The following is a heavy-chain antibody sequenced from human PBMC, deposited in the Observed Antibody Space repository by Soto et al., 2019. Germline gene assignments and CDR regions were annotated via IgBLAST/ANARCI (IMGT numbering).Heavy chain of an antibody. CDR2: IKSETDGETT. CDR1: GFAFSNAW. D-gene: IGHD2-8*01. J-gene: IGHJ4*02. Sequence: GGSLRLSCAASGFAFSNAWMSWVRQAPGKGLEWVGRIKSETDGETTDYVAPVKGRFTISRDDSKNTLYLQMNSLKIEDTAVYYCTTDLNGGFDYWGRGTLVTVSS. CDR3: TTDLNGGFDY. V-gene: IGHV3-15*01.